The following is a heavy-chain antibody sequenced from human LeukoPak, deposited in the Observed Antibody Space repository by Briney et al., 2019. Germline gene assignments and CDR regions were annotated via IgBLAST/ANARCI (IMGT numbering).Heavy chain of an antibody. Sequence: GGTLRLSCAASGFTFDDYAMHWVRQAPGKGLEWVSGISWNSGSIGYADSVKGRFTISRDNAKNSLYLQMNSLRAEDTALYYCAKEHRTYYDFWSGYPNTLNFDYWGQGTLVTVSS. D-gene: IGHD3-3*01. J-gene: IGHJ4*02. CDR3: AKEHRTYYDFWSGYPNTLNFDY. V-gene: IGHV3-9*01. CDR1: GFTFDDYA. CDR2: ISWNSGSI.